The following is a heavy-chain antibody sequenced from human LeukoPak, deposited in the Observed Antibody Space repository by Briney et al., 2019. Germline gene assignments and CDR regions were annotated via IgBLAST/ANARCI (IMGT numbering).Heavy chain of an antibody. V-gene: IGHV4-39*01. CDR3: ARQSSSWYTAYNWFDP. D-gene: IGHD6-13*01. Sequence: PSETLSLTCTVSGGSISSSSYYWGWIRQPPGKGLEWIGRIYYSGSTYYNPSLKSRVTISVDTSKNQSSLKLSSVTAADTAVYYCARQSSSWYTAYNWFDPWGQGTLVTVSS. CDR2: IYYSGST. CDR1: GGSISSSSYY. J-gene: IGHJ5*02.